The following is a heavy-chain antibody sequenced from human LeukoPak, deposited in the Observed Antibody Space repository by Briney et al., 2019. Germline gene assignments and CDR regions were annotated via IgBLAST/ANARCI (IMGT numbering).Heavy chain of an antibody. CDR1: GVSISTYY. J-gene: IGHJ4*02. D-gene: IGHD1-26*01. Sequence: PSETLSLTCTVSGVSISTYYWSWFRQPAGKGLEWIGRLYASGPTNYNPSLKSRVTMSVDTSKNQLSLNVNPVTVADTAVYFCARHTRMWGYFDYWGQGTLVAVSS. CDR3: ARHTRMWGYFDY. V-gene: IGHV4-4*07. CDR2: LYASGPT.